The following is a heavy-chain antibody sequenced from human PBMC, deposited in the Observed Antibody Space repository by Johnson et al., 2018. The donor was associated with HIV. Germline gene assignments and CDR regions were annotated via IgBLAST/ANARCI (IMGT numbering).Heavy chain of an antibody. CDR2: INWNGGST. D-gene: IGHD3-10*01. CDR1: GFIVSSNH. Sequence: VQLVESGGGLVQPGGSLRLSCGVSGFIVSSNHMNWVRQAPGKGLEWVSGINWNGGSTGYADSVNGRFTISRDNAKNSLYLQMNSLKTEDTAVYYCTTDCITMVQGDAFDIWGQGTMVTVSS. CDR3: TTDCITMVQGDAFDI. J-gene: IGHJ3*02. V-gene: IGHV3-20*04.